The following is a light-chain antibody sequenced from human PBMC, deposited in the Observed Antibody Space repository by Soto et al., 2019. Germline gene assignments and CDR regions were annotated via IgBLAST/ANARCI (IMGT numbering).Light chain of an antibody. CDR1: QSVSSSY. CDR3: QQYGLSPRT. J-gene: IGKJ4*02. V-gene: IGKV3-20*01. Sequence: EIALTQAPGTLALSPGARATLSCSASQSVSSSYLAWYQQKPGQAPRLFIYAASIWATGIPDRFSGSGSGTDFTLTISRLEPEDFAVYYCQQYGLSPRTFGRGTKVE. CDR2: AAS.